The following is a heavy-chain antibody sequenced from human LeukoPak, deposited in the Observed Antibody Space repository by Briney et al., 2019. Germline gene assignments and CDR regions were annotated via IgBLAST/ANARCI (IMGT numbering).Heavy chain of an antibody. Sequence: PGGSLRLSCAASGFTFSSYAISWVSQAPGKGLEWVSSISGRGDSTYYADSVKGRFTISRDNSKNTVYLQMNSLRVEDTAVYYCAKEYSYNYVWDRWGQGTLVTVSS. CDR1: GFTFSSYA. J-gene: IGHJ5*02. CDR2: ISGRGDST. CDR3: AKEYSYNYVWDR. V-gene: IGHV3-23*01. D-gene: IGHD3-16*01.